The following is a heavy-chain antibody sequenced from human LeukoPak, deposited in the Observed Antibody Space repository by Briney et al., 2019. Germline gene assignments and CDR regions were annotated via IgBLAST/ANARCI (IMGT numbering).Heavy chain of an antibody. J-gene: IGHJ4*02. D-gene: IGHD5-24*01. CDR3: ARVGGWLQLKRWGFDY. CDR2: VSHSGTT. CDR1: GGSLRSYY. V-gene: IGHV4-34*01. Sequence: SETLSLTCAVYGGSLRSYYWSWIRQSPGKGLEWIGEVSHSGTTTYNPSLKGRVIKSMDTSKRQFSLKVTSVTAADTAIYYCARVGGWLQLKRWGFDYWGQGTPVTASS.